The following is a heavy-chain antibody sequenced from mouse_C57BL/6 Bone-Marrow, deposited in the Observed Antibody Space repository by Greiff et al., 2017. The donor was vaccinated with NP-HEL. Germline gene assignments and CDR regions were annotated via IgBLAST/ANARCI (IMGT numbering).Heavy chain of an antibody. CDR3: ARKAYYGRSYEFAY. V-gene: IGHV1-50*01. CDR2: IDPSDSYT. D-gene: IGHD1-1*01. Sequence: QVQLQQPGAELVKPGASVKLSCKASGYTFTTYWMQWVKQRPGQGLEWIGEIDPSDSYTNYNQKFKGQATLTVDTSSSTANMQLSSLTSEDSAVYICARKAYYGRSYEFAYWGQGTLVTVSA. J-gene: IGHJ3*01. CDR1: GYTFTTYW.